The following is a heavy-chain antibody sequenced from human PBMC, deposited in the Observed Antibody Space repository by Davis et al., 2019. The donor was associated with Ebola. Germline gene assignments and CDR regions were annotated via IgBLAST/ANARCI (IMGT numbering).Heavy chain of an antibody. J-gene: IGHJ4*02. CDR1: GGSISSSSYY. D-gene: IGHD3-3*01. V-gene: IGHV4-39*01. CDR2: ISYSGST. Sequence: MPSETLSLTCTVSGGSISSSSYYWGWIRQPPGQGLEWIGSISYSGSTYYNPSPKSRVTISVDASKNQFSLKLSSVTAADTAVYYCARGGVRLRFGIIDYWGQGTLVTVSS. CDR3: ARGGVRLRFGIIDY.